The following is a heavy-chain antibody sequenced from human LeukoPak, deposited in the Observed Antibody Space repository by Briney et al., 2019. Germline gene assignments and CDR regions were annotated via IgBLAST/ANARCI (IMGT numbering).Heavy chain of an antibody. CDR3: ARDRYGDGFAHLDY. CDR2: ITPSGGT. V-gene: IGHV1-2*02. Sequence: ASVKVSCKASGYTFTDYYMHWVRQAPGHGLERLGWITPSGGTNYPQKFQGRVAITWDTSITTAHMDLSRLTSDDTAVYYCARDRYGDGFAHLDYWGQGALVTVSS. J-gene: IGHJ4*02. D-gene: IGHD5-24*01. CDR1: GYTFTDYY.